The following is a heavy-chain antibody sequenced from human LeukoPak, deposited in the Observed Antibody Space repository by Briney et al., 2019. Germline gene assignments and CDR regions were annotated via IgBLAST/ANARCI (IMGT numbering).Heavy chain of an antibody. CDR3: ARTMIRGVENWFDP. J-gene: IGHJ5*02. V-gene: IGHV4-4*07. Sequence: SETLSLTCTVSGDSISSYYWSWIRQPAGKGLEWIGCMYIIGRSNYNPSLRSRVTMSVDTSKNQLSLKLRSVTAADTAVYYCARTMIRGVENWFDPWGQGTLVTVSS. CDR2: MYIIGRS. D-gene: IGHD3-10*01. CDR1: GDSISSYY.